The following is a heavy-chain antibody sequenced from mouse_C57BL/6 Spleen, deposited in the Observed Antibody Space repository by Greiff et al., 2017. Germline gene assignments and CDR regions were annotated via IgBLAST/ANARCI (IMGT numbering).Heavy chain of an antibody. CDR3: AKAGTVCYFDV. Sequence: VQLQQSGPVLVKPGASVKMSCKASGYTFTDYYMNWVKQSHGKSLEWIGVINPYNGGTSYNQKFKGKATLTVDKSSSTAYMELNSLTSEDSAVYYCAKAGTVCYFDVWGTGTTGTVSS. CDR1: GYTFTDYY. CDR2: INPYNGGT. J-gene: IGHJ1*03. D-gene: IGHD4-1*01. V-gene: IGHV1-19*01.